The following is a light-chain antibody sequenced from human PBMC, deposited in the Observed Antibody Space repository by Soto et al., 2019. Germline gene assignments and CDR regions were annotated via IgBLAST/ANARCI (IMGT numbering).Light chain of an antibody. CDR1: QSISSTL. Sequence: EIELKQSPGTLSLSPGERATLSCRASQSISSTLLAWYQQKTGQAPRLLIYSSSIRATGIPDRFSGSGSGTDFTLTISSLEPEDFAVYYCQQYGSSLISFGQGTRLEIK. CDR2: SSS. CDR3: QQYGSSLIS. J-gene: IGKJ5*01. V-gene: IGKV3-20*01.